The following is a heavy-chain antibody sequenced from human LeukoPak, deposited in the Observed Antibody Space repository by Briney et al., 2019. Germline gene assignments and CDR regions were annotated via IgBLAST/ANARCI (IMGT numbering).Heavy chain of an antibody. D-gene: IGHD3-10*01. CDR2: INHSGST. Sequence: SETLSLTCAVYGGSFSGYYWSWIRQPPGKGLEWIGEINHSGSTNYNPSLKSRVTISVDTSKNQFSLKLSSVTAADTAVYYCARALPYYYGSGSYRNAFDIWGQGTMVTVSS. V-gene: IGHV4-34*01. CDR3: ARALPYYYGSGSYRNAFDI. J-gene: IGHJ3*02. CDR1: GGSFSGYY.